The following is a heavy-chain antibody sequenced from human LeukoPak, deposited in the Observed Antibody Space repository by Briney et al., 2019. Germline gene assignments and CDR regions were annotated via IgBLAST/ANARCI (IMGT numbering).Heavy chain of an antibody. CDR2: IYPSGST. CDR3: ARSYSSGWSDY. D-gene: IGHD6-19*01. J-gene: IGHJ4*02. CDR1: GGSISSYY. V-gene: IGHV4-4*09. Sequence: SETLSLTCTISGGSISSYYWSWIRQPPWKGLEWIGYIYPSGSTNYNPSLKSRVTMSVDTSRSQFSLKLTSVTAADTAVYYCARSYSSGWSDYWGQGTLVTVSS.